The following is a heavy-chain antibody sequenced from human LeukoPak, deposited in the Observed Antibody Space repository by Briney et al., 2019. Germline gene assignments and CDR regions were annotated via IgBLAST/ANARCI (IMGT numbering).Heavy chain of an antibody. D-gene: IGHD2/OR15-2a*01. J-gene: IGHJ6*03. CDR2: IYYSGST. Sequence: PSETLSLTCTVSGGSISSYYWSWIRQPPGKGLEWIGYIYYSGSTNYNPSLKSRVTISVDTSKNQFSLKLSSVTAADTAVYYCAVGNYFYYYYMDVWGKGTTVTVSS. CDR1: GGSISSYY. CDR3: AVGNYFYYYYMDV. V-gene: IGHV4-59*01.